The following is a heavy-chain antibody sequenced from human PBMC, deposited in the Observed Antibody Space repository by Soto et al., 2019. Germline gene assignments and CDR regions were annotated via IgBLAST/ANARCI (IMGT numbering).Heavy chain of an antibody. CDR2: ISYDGSNK. D-gene: IGHD3-9*01. J-gene: IGHJ4*02. CDR1: VVTFRSDR. V-gene: IGHV3-30*03. Sequence: LYWGCSVVTFRSDRLHQVRLAPGKGLEWVAVISYDGSNKYYADSVKGRFTIARDNYKNTMYLQMNSLRAEDTAVYSCATSITILPKGGDWGQGTLVT. CDR3: ATSITILPKGGD.